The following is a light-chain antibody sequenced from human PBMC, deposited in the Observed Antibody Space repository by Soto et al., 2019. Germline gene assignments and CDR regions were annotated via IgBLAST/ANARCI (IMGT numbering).Light chain of an antibody. CDR2: GAS. J-gene: IGKJ5*01. V-gene: IGKV3-20*01. Sequence: EIVLTQSPGTLSLSPGERATLSCRASQSVSNNYLAWYQQKPGQAPRLLIYGASNRATGIPDRFSGSGFGTDFTLTISSLQSEDFAVYYCQQYSKWPITFGQGTRLEIK. CDR3: QQYSKWPIT. CDR1: QSVSNNY.